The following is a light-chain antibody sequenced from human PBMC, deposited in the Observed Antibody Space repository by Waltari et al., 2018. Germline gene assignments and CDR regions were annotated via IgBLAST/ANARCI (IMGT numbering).Light chain of an antibody. J-gene: IGLJ7*01. Sequence: QSALTQPRSVSGSPGQSVTISCSGTSSDVGSYNFVSWYQQHPGNAPKLLIYEVVKRPSGFPARFSGSKSGNTASLTISGLQTEDESDYYCCSYAGSYTFVFGGGTQLTVL. CDR3: CSYAGSYTFV. CDR2: EVV. V-gene: IGLV2-11*01. CDR1: SSDVGSYNF.